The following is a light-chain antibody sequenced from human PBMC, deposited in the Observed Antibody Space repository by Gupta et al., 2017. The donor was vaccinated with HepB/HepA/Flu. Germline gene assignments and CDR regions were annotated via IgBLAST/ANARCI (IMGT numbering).Light chain of an antibody. CDR3: SADTISGIRV. CDR2: DVS. Sequence: QSALTHPASVPWSPGPSITISCTGTSSDTGYYNYVSWDQQHPGKAPKLIISDVSNRPSGVSNRFSGSKTGNTASLTISEPQGEDEADYYCSADTISGIRVFGGGTKVTVL. J-gene: IGLJ3*02. V-gene: IGLV2-14*03. CDR1: SSDTGYYNY.